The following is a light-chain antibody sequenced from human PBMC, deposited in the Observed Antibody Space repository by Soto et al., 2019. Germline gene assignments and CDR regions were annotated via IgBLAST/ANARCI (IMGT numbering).Light chain of an antibody. V-gene: IGKV3-20*01. CDR2: GAS. CDR3: KQYSSSPPGYT. CDR1: QSVSSSY. Sequence: EIVLTQSPGTLSLSPGERATLSCRASQSVSSSYLAWYQQKPGQAPRLLIYGASSRATGIPDRFSGSGSGTDFTLTISRLEPEDFAVYYCKQYSSSPPGYTFGQGTKLEIK. J-gene: IGKJ2*01.